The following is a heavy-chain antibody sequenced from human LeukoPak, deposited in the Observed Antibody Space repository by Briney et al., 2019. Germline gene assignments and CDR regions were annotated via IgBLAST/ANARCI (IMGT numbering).Heavy chain of an antibody. CDR2: FYKGDST. Sequence: PGGSLRLSCAASGFSVSNSYMYWVRQAPGKGLEWVSFFYKGDSTYYAESVGGRFTISRDNSKNTLYLLMNSLIPEDTAVYYCARDQYSSGWHYFDYWGQGTLVTVSS. J-gene: IGHJ4*02. D-gene: IGHD6-19*01. V-gene: IGHV3-53*01. CDR3: ARDQYSSGWHYFDY. CDR1: GFSVSNSY.